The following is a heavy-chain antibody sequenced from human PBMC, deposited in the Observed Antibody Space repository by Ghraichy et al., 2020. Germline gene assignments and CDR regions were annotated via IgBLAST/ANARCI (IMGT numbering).Heavy chain of an antibody. Sequence: GESLNISCAASGFPFSYFAMSWVRQAPGKGLEWVSAISGSGGNTYYADSVKGRFTISRDNSKNTLYLQMNSLRAEDTAVYYCAKDPGSSGWYFSLDYWGQGTLVTVSS. D-gene: IGHD6-19*01. V-gene: IGHV3-23*01. CDR2: ISGSGGNT. CDR1: GFPFSYFA. CDR3: AKDPGSSGWYFSLDY. J-gene: IGHJ4*02.